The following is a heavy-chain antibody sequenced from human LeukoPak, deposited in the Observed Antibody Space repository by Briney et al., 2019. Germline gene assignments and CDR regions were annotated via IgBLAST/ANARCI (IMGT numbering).Heavy chain of an antibody. Sequence: GRSLRLSCAASGFTFSAFGMHWVRQAPGKGLDWVAVISYDGSNKYYADSVKGRFTISRDNSKNTLYLQMNSLRAEDTAVYYCARGYGIAAGDWGQGTLVTVSS. CDR2: ISYDGSNK. V-gene: IGHV3-30*19. J-gene: IGHJ4*02. CDR1: GFTFSAFG. D-gene: IGHD6-13*01. CDR3: ARGYGIAAGD.